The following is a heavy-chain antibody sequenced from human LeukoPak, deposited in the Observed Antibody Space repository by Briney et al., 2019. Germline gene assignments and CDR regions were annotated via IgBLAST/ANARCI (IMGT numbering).Heavy chain of an antibody. V-gene: IGHV1-18*01. D-gene: IGHD3-22*01. CDR3: ARGGPGSGYHYYLDY. CDR1: GYTFTSYG. Sequence: ASVKVSCKASGYTFTSYGINWVRQAPGQGLEWMGWISAYNGNTKYAQKFQGTVTMTTDTSTTTAYMELRSLRYDDTAVYYCARGGPGSGYHYYLDYWGQGIRVTVSS. J-gene: IGHJ4*02. CDR2: ISAYNGNT.